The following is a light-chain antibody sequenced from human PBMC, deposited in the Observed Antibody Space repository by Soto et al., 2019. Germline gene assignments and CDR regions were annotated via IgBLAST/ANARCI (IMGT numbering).Light chain of an antibody. Sequence: EIVLTHSPGTLSLSPGERATLSCRSSQSVSRSYLAWYQQKPGQAPRLLIYGASSRATGIPDRFSGSGSGTDFTLTISSLQPEDFATYYCLQDYNYPRTFGQGTKVDIK. J-gene: IGKJ1*01. CDR3: LQDYNYPRT. CDR1: QSVSRSY. CDR2: GAS. V-gene: IGKV3-20*01.